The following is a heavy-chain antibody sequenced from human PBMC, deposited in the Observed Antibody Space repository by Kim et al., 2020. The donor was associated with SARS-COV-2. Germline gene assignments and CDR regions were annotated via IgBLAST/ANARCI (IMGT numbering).Heavy chain of an antibody. V-gene: IGHV3-64D*09. CDR3: VKGDSYVYYYYGMDV. Sequence: GGSLRLSCSASGFTFSSYAMHWVRQAPGKGLEYVPAISSNGGSTYYADSVKGRFTISRDNSKNTLYLQMSSLRAEDTAVYYCVKGDSYVYYYYGMDVWGQGTTVTVSS. CDR2: ISSNGGST. CDR1: GFTFSSYA. D-gene: IGHD1-26*01. J-gene: IGHJ6*02.